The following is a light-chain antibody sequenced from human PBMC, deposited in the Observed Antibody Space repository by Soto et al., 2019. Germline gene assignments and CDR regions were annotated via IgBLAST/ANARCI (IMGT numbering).Light chain of an antibody. CDR1: QSVSSSY. CDR2: GAS. J-gene: IGKJ2*01. V-gene: IGKV3-20*01. CDR3: QQYGSSSYT. Sequence: EIVLTQSPGTLSLSPGERATLSCRASQSVSSSYLAWYQQNPGQAPRLLIYGASSRATGIPDRFSGSGSGXDFXLTIXRLXPEDFAVYYCQQYGSSSYTFGQGTKLEIK.